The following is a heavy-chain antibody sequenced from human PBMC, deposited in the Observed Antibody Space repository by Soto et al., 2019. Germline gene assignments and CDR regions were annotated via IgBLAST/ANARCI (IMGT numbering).Heavy chain of an antibody. CDR3: ARGLMHLYGMDV. CDR2: IYTDGSRT. Sequence: EVQLVESGGGLVQHGGSLRLSCAASGFTFSSYWMHWVCQAPGKGLVWVSRIYTDGSRTNYADSVKGRFTISRDNAKNTLYLQINSLRAEDTAVYYCARGLMHLYGMDVWGQGTTVTVSS. CDR1: GFTFSSYW. V-gene: IGHV3-74*01. D-gene: IGHD3-16*01. J-gene: IGHJ6*02.